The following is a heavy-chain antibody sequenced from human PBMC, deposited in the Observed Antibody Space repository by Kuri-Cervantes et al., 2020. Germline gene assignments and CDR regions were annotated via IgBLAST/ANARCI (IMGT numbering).Heavy chain of an antibody. Sequence: SVKVSCKASGGTFSSYAISWVRQAPGQGLGWMGGIIPIFGTANYAQKFQGRVTITADESTSTAYMELSSLRSEDTAVYYCARGPANAPTYDYWGQGTLVTVSS. V-gene: IGHV1-69*13. CDR3: ARGPANAPTYDY. CDR1: GGTFSSYA. CDR2: IIPIFGTA. J-gene: IGHJ4*02.